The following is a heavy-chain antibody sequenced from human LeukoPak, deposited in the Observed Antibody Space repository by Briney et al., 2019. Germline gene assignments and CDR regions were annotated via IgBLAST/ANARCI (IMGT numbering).Heavy chain of an antibody. CDR2: ISGSGGNT. D-gene: IGHD3-3*01. CDR3: AKDGGI. V-gene: IGHV3-23*01. Sequence: PGGSLRLSCAASGFSFSGEAMSWVRQAPGKGLEWVSAISGSGGNTYYADSVKGRFTISRDNSKNTLYLQMNSLRAEDTALYYRAKDGGIWGQGTMVTVSS. CDR1: GFSFSGEA. J-gene: IGHJ3*02.